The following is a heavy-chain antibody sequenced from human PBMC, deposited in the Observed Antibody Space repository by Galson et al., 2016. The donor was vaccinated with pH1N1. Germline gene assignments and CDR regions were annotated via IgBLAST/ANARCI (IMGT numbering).Heavy chain of an antibody. V-gene: IGHV3-53*01. CDR3: ASDTVPNGADC. D-gene: IGHD4-17*01. CDR1: GFLVTNKF. Sequence: SLRLSCAASGFLVTNKFMSWVRQAPGKGLEWVSIIYPGGSTYYADSVEGRFTISRDNSKNTLYLHMNSLRAEDTAVYSCASDTVPNGADCWGQGTLVTVSS. CDR2: IYPGGST. J-gene: IGHJ4*02.